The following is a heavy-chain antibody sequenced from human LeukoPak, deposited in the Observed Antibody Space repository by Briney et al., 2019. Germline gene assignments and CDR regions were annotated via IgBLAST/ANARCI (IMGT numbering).Heavy chain of an antibody. CDR1: GYTFTGYY. D-gene: IGHD3-10*01. V-gene: IGHV1-2*02. J-gene: IGHJ3*02. Sequence: ASVKVSCKASGYTFTGYYMHWVRQAPGQGLEWMGWINPNSGGTNYAQKFQGRVTMTRDTSISTAYMELSRLRSDDTAVYYCARGDHYYGSGRSPAGDAFDIWGQGTMVTVSS. CDR2: INPNSGGT. CDR3: ARGDHYYGSGRSPAGDAFDI.